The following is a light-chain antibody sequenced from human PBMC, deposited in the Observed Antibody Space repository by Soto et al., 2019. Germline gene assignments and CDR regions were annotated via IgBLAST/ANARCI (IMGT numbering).Light chain of an antibody. J-gene: IGKJ2*01. V-gene: IGKV1-39*01. CDR2: GAS. CDR3: QQSYITPNT. Sequence: IQMTQSPFSLSASVGDRVTITCRASQSISSYLNWYQQKPGKAPKLLIYGASSLQSGVPSRFSGSGSGSDFTLTISSLQSEDFATYYCQQSYITPNTFGQGTKLEIK. CDR1: QSISSY.